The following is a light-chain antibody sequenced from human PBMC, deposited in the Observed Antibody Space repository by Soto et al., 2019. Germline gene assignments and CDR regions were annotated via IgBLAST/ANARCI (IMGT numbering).Light chain of an antibody. Sequence: DIQMTQSPSSLSASVGDRVTITCRASQSISSYLNWYQQKPGKAPKLLIYAASSFQIGVPSRFSGSGSGTDFTLTISSLQPEDFATYYCQQSYSTPGGFTFGPGTKVDIK. CDR2: AAS. V-gene: IGKV1-39*01. J-gene: IGKJ3*01. CDR1: QSISSY. CDR3: QQSYSTPGGFT.